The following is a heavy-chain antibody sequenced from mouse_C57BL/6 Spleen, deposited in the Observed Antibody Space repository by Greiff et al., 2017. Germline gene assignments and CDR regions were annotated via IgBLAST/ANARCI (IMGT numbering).Heavy chain of an antibody. V-gene: IGHV1-69*01. CDR3: ARGSNYEH. J-gene: IGHJ2*01. CDR2: IDPSDSYT. Sequence: VQLQQPGAELVMPGASVKLSCKASGYTFTSYWMHWVKQRPGQGLKWIGEIDPSDSYTNYNQKFKGKSTLTVDKSSSTAYMQRSSLTSEDSAVYYCARGSNYEHWGQGTTLTVSS. D-gene: IGHD2-5*01. CDR1: GYTFTSYW.